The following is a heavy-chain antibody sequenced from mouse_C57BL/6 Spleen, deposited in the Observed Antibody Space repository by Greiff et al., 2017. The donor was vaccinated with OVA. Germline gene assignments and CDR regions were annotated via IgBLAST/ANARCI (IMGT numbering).Heavy chain of an antibody. CDR1: GFTFSDFY. V-gene: IGHV7-1*01. CDR2: SRNKANDYTT. D-gene: IGHD2-4*01. J-gene: IGHJ4*01. CDR3: ARDADYDYDGAMDY. Sequence: EVMLVESGGGLVQSGRSLRLSCATSGFTFSDFYMEWVRQAPGKGLEWIAASRNKANDYTTEYSASLKGRFIVSRDTSQSILYLQMNALRAEDTAIYYCARDADYDYDGAMDYWGQGTSVTVSS.